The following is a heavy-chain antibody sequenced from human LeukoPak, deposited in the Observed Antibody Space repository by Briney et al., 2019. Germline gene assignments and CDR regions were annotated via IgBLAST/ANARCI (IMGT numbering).Heavy chain of an antibody. CDR2: IIPIFGTA. Sequence: SVKVSCKASGGTFSSYAISWVRQAPGQGLEWMGGIIPIFGTANYAQKFQGRVTITTDESTSTAYMELSSLRSEGTAVYYCARENYYDSSGPDYWGQGTLVTVSS. CDR1: GGTFSSYA. D-gene: IGHD3-22*01. J-gene: IGHJ4*02. CDR3: ARENYYDSSGPDY. V-gene: IGHV1-69*05.